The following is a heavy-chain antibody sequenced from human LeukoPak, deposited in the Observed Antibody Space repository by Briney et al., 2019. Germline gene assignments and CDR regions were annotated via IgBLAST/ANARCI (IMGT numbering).Heavy chain of an antibody. D-gene: IGHD2-2*02. V-gene: IGHV4-38-2*01. J-gene: IGHJ4*02. Sequence: SETLSLTCAVSGYSISNEYYWGWVRQPPGKGLEWIGNIYHSGSTYKNPSLKSRLTMSLDTSKNQFSLKLISVTAADTAMYYCARLSGAPVRHPIYHFDYWGQGTLVTVSS. CDR1: GYSISNEYY. CDR3: ARLSGAPVRHPIYHFDY. CDR2: IYHSGST.